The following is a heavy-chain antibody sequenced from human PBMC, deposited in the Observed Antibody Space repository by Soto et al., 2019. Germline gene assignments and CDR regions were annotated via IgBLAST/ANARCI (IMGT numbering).Heavy chain of an antibody. CDR3: ARGGAAYGLDY. CDR2: IYPGDSET. J-gene: IGHJ4*02. Sequence: GESLKISCQGSGYSFVNWWIGWVRQMPGKGLEWMGIIYPGDSETRYSPSFQGQVTISHDKSISTAFLQWSSLQASDSAMYYCARGGAAYGLDYWGQGTLVTVSS. D-gene: IGHD3-10*01. V-gene: IGHV5-51*01. CDR1: GYSFVNWW.